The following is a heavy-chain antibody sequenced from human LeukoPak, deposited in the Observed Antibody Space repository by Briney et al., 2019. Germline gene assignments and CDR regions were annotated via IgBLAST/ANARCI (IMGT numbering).Heavy chain of an antibody. CDR1: GFTFSSYG. D-gene: IGHD4-17*01. J-gene: IGHJ6*04. V-gene: IGHV3-33*01. CDR3: ERALDYGDYVPLDV. Sequence: PGRSLRLSCAASGFTFSSYGMHWVRQAPGKGLEWVAVIWYDGSNKYYADSVKGRFTISRDNSKNTLYLQMNSLRAEDTAVYYCERALDYGDYVPLDVWGKGTTVTVSS. CDR2: IWYDGSNK.